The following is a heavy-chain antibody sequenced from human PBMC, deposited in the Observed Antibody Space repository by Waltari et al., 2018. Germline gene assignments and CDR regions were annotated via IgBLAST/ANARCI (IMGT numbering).Heavy chain of an antibody. CDR3: ASSPRPSIPPPFDF. J-gene: IGHJ4*02. V-gene: IGHV1-69*06. Sequence: QVQLVQSGAEVKKPGSSVKVSCKASGGTFSSYSISWVRQAPGQGAEGMGGIIPKFGTTNYAQTFQGRVTITADKSTDTAYLEMSSLRSEDTAMYYCASSPRPSIPPPFDFWGQGIPVTVSS. CDR2: IIPKFGTT. CDR1: GGTFSSYS. D-gene: IGHD2-21*01.